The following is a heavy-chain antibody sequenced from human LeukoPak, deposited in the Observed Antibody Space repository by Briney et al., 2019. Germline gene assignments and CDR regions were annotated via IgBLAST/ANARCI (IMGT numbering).Heavy chain of an antibody. V-gene: IGHV3-48*04. J-gene: IGHJ6*04. CDR3: AELGITMVGGV. D-gene: IGHD3-10*02. CDR2: ISSSGSTI. CDR1: GFTFSSYW. Sequence: GGSLRLSCAASGFTFSSYWMNWVRQAPGKGLEWVSYISSSGSTIYYADSVKGRFTISRDNAKNSLYLQMNSLRAEDTAVYYCAELGITMVGGVWGKGTTVTISS.